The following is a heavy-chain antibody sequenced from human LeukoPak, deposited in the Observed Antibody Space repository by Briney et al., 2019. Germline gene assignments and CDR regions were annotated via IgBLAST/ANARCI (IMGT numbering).Heavy chain of an antibody. J-gene: IGHJ4*02. CDR3: ARINLSLRGYYGSSGYYCDFDY. Sequence: SGPVLVKPTETLTLTCTVSGFSLSNARMGVSWIRQPPGKALMWLAHIFSNDEKSYSTSLKSRLTISEDTSNSQVVLTMTNMDPVDTATYYCARINLSLRGYYGSSGYYCDFDYWGQGTLVTVSS. CDR1: GFSLSNARMG. CDR2: IFSNDEK. V-gene: IGHV2-26*01. D-gene: IGHD3-22*01.